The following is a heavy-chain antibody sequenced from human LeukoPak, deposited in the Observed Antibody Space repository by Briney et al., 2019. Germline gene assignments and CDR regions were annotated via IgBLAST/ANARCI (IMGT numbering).Heavy chain of an antibody. V-gene: IGHV3-7*01. D-gene: IGHD6-19*01. Sequence: GGSLRLSCAASGFTFSSYWMSWVRQAPGKGLEWVANIKQDGSEKYYVDSVKGRFTISRDNAKNSLYLQMNSLRAEDTAVYYCARDHVQDSSGWHYFDYWGQGTLVTVSS. CDR1: GFTFSSYW. J-gene: IGHJ4*02. CDR3: ARDHVQDSSGWHYFDY. CDR2: IKQDGSEK.